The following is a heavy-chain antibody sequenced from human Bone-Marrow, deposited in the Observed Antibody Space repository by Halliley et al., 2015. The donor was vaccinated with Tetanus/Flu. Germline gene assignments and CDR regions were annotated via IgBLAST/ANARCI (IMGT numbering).Heavy chain of an antibody. CDR3: ARDNDFWSNTGIYWYFDL. CDR1: GYSISSGNY. V-gene: IGHV4-38-2*02. Sequence: GLVKPSETLSLSCAVSGYSISSGNYWGWIRQPPGKGLEWIGSIYNTGTTYYNPSFKSRVTISVDTSKNQFSLKLSSVTAADTAVYYCARDNDFWSNTGIYWYFDLWGRGTLVTVSS. J-gene: IGHJ2*01. D-gene: IGHD3-3*01. CDR2: IYNTGTT.